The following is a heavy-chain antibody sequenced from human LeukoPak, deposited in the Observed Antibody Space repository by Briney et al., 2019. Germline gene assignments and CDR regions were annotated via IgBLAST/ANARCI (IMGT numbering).Heavy chain of an antibody. CDR3: ARVLERRLDYYYGMDV. V-gene: IGHV1-69*01. J-gene: IGHJ6*02. Sequence: SVKVSCKASGGTFSSYAISWVRQAPGQGLEWMGGIIPIFGTANYAQKFQGRITITADESTSTAYMELSSLRSEDTAVYYCARVLERRLDYYYGMDVWGQGTTVTVSS. D-gene: IGHD1-1*01. CDR2: IIPIFGTA. CDR1: GGTFSSYA.